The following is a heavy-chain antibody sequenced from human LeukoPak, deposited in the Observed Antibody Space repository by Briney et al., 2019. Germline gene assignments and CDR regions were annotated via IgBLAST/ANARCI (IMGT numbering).Heavy chain of an antibody. CDR3: AKSVVVIESSYGMDV. D-gene: IGHD3-22*01. V-gene: IGHV3-23*01. J-gene: IGHJ6*02. Sequence: GGSLRLSCAASGFPFSTYAMSWVRQAPGKGLEWVSSSSTYYADSVKGRFAISRDNSKNTLYLQMNSLRAEDTAVYYCAKSVVVIESSYGMDVWGQGTTVTVSS. CDR1: GFPFSTYA. CDR2: SST.